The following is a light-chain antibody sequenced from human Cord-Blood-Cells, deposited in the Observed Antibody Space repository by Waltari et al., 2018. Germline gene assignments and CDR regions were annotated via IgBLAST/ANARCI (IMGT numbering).Light chain of an antibody. CDR2: KVS. J-gene: IGKJ1*01. CDR3: MQGTHWPWT. V-gene: IGKV2-30*02. Sequence: VMTSPPLSLPVTLVQPASLRRSSSQSLVHSDGNTYLNWFQQRPGQAPRLLIYKVSNWDSGVPDRFSGSGSGTDFTLKISRVEAEDFGVYYCMQGTHWPWTFGQGTKVEIK. CDR1: QSLVHSDGNTY.